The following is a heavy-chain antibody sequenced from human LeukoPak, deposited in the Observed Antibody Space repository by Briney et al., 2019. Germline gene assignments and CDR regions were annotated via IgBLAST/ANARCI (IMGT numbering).Heavy chain of an antibody. Sequence: ASVKVSCKASGYTFTGYYMHWVRQAPGQGLEWMGLINPNSGGTNYAQKFQGRVTMTRDTSISTAYMELSRLRSDDTAVYYCARDLSGSGYNSGHFDYWGQGTLVTVSS. V-gene: IGHV1-2*06. J-gene: IGHJ4*02. D-gene: IGHD3-22*01. CDR2: INPNSGGT. CDR3: ARDLSGSGYNSGHFDY. CDR1: GYTFTGYY.